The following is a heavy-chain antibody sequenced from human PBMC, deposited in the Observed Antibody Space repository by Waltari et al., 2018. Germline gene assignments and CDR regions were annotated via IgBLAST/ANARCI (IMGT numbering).Heavy chain of an antibody. CDR2: IYHSGRT. V-gene: IGHV4-38-2*02. CDR3: ARDKYCSGGSCYFDY. J-gene: IGHJ4*02. D-gene: IGHD2-15*01. CDR1: GYSISSGYY. Sequence: QVQLQESGPGLVKPSETLSLTCAVSGYSISSGYYWGWIRQPPGKGLEWIGSIYHSGRTYYNPSLKSRVTISVDTSKNQFSLKLSSVTAADTAVYYCARDKYCSGGSCYFDYWGQGTLVTVSS.